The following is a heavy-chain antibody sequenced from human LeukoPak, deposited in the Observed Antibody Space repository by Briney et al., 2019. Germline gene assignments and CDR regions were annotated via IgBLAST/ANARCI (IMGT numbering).Heavy chain of an antibody. CDR2: ISWNSGTT. V-gene: IGHV3-9*01. D-gene: IGHD3-22*01. J-gene: IGHJ4*02. CDR3: AREPYYDSSGYSPDY. Sequence: PGGSLRLSCVASGFTFDDYAMHWVRQAPGKGLEWVSGISWNSGTTGYADSVKGRFTISRDNSKNTLYLQMNSLRAEDTALYYCAREPYYDSSGYSPDYWGQGTLVTVSS. CDR1: GFTFDDYA.